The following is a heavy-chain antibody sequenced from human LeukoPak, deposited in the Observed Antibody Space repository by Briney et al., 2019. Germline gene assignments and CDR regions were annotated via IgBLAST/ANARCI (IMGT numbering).Heavy chain of an antibody. CDR2: INHSGST. J-gene: IGHJ5*02. Sequence: PSETLSLTCAVYGGSFSGYYWSWIRQPPGKGLEWRGEINHSGSTNYNPSLKSRGTISVDTSKNQFSLKLSSVTAADTAVYYCARGRIAAAGGPSSWFDPWGQGTLVTVSS. D-gene: IGHD6-13*01. V-gene: IGHV4-34*01. CDR1: GGSFSGYY. CDR3: ARGRIAAAGGPSSWFDP.